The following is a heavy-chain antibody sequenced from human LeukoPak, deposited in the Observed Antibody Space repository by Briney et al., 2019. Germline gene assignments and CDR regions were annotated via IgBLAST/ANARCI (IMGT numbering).Heavy chain of an antibody. CDR2: IYYSGST. D-gene: IGHD3-10*01. CDR1: GGSISSYY. V-gene: IGHV4-59*01. Sequence: SETLSLTCTVSGGSISSYYWSWIRQPPGKGLEWIGYIYYSGSTNYNPSLKGRVTISVDTSKNQVSLKLSSLTAADTAVYYCARVKGSGSYYNPWFDPWGEGTLVTVPS. J-gene: IGHJ5*02. CDR3: ARVKGSGSYYNPWFDP.